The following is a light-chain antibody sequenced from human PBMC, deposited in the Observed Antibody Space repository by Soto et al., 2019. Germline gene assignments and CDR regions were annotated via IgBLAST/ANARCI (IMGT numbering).Light chain of an antibody. CDR2: KAS. Sequence: DIQMTQSPSTLYASVGDRVTITCRASQSIGASLAWFQQKPGKAPNLLIYKASSLESGVPSRFSGSGSGTGFTLTISTLQPDDFATYYCQQYNSSPLTFGGGTKVEIK. V-gene: IGKV1-5*03. CDR1: QSIGAS. J-gene: IGKJ4*01. CDR3: QQYNSSPLT.